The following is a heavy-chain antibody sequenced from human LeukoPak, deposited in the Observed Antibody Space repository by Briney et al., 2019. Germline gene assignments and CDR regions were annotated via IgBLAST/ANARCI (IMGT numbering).Heavy chain of an antibody. CDR1: GFTFSSYG. D-gene: IGHD5-24*01. CDR2: IRYDGSNK. Sequence: PGGSLRLSCAASGFTFSSYGMHWVRQAPGKGLEWVAFIRYDGSNKYYADSVKGRFTISRDNSKNTLYLQMNSLRAEDTAVYYCARAYFYGEMATIPYYYYYMDVWGKGTTVTVSS. CDR3: ARAYFYGEMATIPYYYYYMDV. J-gene: IGHJ6*03. V-gene: IGHV3-30*02.